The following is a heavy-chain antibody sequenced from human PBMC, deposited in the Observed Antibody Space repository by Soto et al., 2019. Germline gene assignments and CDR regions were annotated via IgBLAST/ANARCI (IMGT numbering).Heavy chain of an antibody. CDR1: GGTFSSYT. CDR2: IIPILGIA. D-gene: IGHD4-17*01. V-gene: IGHV1-69*02. Sequence: VQLVQSGAEVKKPGSSVKVSCKASGGTFSSYTISWVRQAPGQGLEWMGRIIPILGIANYAQKFQGRVTITADKSTSTAYMELSSLRSEDTAVYYCARARHDYGDYGDYYYYYGMDVWGQGTTVTVSS. CDR3: ARARHDYGDYGDYYYYYGMDV. J-gene: IGHJ6*02.